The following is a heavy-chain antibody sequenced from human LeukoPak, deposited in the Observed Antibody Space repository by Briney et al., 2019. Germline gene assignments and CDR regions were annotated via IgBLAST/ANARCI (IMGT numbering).Heavy chain of an antibody. CDR2: ISGCGGST. D-gene: IGHD5-12*01. Sequence: GESLRLSCAASGFTFSSYAMSWVRQAPGKGLEWVSAISGCGGSTYYADSVKGRFTISRDNSKNTLYLQMNSLRAEDTAVYYCATSGYDEYYFDYWGQGTLVTVSS. CDR3: ATSGYDEYYFDY. CDR1: GFTFSSYA. V-gene: IGHV3-23*01. J-gene: IGHJ4*02.